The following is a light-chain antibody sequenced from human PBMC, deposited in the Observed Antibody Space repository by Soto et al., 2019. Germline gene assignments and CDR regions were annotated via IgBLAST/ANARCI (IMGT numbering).Light chain of an antibody. CDR2: LDRSGSY. V-gene: IGLV4-60*02. J-gene: IGLJ3*02. CDR1: SGHSTYI. Sequence: QSVLTQSSSASASLGSAVKLTCILSSGHSTYIIAWHQQQPGKGPRFLMTLDRSGSYNRGSGVPDRVSGSSSGADRYLTISTLQFEDEGDYYCETWYSNTHKVFGGGTKLTVL. CDR3: ETWYSNTHKV.